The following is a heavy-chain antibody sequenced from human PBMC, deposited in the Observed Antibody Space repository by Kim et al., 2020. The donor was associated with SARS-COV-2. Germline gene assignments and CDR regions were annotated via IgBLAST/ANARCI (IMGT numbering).Heavy chain of an antibody. CDR3: ARGSSQEVSDSSDGMDV. V-gene: IGHV1-3*01. D-gene: IGHD2-15*01. CDR2: INAGNGNT. CDR1: GYTFTTYA. Sequence: ASVKVSCKASGYTFTTYALHWVRQAPGQRLEWMGWINAGNGNTKYSQQFQGRVTITRDTSASTAYMELSSLRSEDTAVYYCARGSSQEVSDSSDGMDVWGQGTTVTVSS. J-gene: IGHJ6*02.